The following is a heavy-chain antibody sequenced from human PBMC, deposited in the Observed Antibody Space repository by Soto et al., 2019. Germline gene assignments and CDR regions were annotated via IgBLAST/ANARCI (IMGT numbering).Heavy chain of an antibody. CDR3: ARDFAYFDS. CDR2: VYHTGRT. J-gene: IGHJ4*02. V-gene: IGHV4-61*01. Sequence: QVQLQESGPGLVKPSETLSLTCTVSGGSFKSGSYSWSWIRQPPGKGLEWIGYVYHTGRTSYNPYLISRVSRSMDTSKNQFSLNLDSVTAADTAVYFCARDFAYFDSWGQGTMVTVSS. CDR1: GGSFKSGSYS. D-gene: IGHD3-3*01.